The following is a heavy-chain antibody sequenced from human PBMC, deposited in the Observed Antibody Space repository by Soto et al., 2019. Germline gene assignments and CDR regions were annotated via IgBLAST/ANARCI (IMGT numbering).Heavy chain of an antibody. CDR1: GDSVSSNSAA. D-gene: IGHD3-22*01. J-gene: IGHJ6*02. CDR2: TYYRSKWYN. V-gene: IGHV6-1*01. CDR3: ARDWVDSSGYYQYYYGMDV. Sequence: PSPTLSLPCAISGDSVSSNSAAWNWLRQSPSRGLEWLGRTYYRSKWYNDYAVSVKSRITINPDTSKNQFSLQLNSVTPEDTAVYYCARDWVDSSGYYQYYYGMDVWGQGTTVTVSS.